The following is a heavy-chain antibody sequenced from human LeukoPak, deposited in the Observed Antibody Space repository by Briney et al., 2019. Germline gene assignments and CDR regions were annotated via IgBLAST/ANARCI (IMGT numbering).Heavy chain of an antibody. Sequence: GGSLRLSCAGSGFTFTTYGMHWVRQAPGRGLEWVAVISYDGSNAYYADYVKGRFTISRDNSKNTLYLQMNSLRAEDTAVYFCAKDSSPYPDSTGYFGDYWGQGTLVTVSS. CDR3: AKDSSPYPDSTGYFGDY. J-gene: IGHJ4*02. CDR2: ISYDGSNA. D-gene: IGHD3-22*01. CDR1: GFTFTTYG. V-gene: IGHV3-30*18.